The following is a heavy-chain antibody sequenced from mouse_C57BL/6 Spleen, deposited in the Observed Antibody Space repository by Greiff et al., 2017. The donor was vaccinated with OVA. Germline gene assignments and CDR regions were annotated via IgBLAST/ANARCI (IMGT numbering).Heavy chain of an antibody. CDR2: INYDGSST. D-gene: IGHD1-1*01. Sequence: EVMLVESEGGLVQPGSSMKLSCTASGFTFSDYYMAWVRQVPEKGLEWVANINYDGSSTYYLDSLKSRFIISRDNAKNILYLQMSSLKSEDTATYYCAREGDYYGSSGYFDYWGQGTTLTVSS. J-gene: IGHJ2*01. V-gene: IGHV5-16*01. CDR1: GFTFSDYY. CDR3: AREGDYYGSSGYFDY.